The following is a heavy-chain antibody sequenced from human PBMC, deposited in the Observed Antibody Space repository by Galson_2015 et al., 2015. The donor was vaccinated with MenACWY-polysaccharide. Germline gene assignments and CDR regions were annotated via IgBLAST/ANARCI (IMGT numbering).Heavy chain of an antibody. Sequence: SLRLSCAASGLTFSSFAMTWVRQAPEKGLEWVSTIIGSGGRTYYADPPPPPLTISRDNSKDTLYLQMNSLRADDTAIYFCAKHKGWEVANYCMDVWGRGTTVIVS. D-gene: IGHD5-24*01. V-gene: IGHV3-23*01. CDR3: AKHKGWEVANYCMDV. CDR2: IIGSGGRT. J-gene: IGHJ6*03. CDR1: GLTFSSFA.